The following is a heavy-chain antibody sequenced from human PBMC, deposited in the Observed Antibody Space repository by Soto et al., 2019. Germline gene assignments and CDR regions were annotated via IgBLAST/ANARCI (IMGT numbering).Heavy chain of an antibody. J-gene: IGHJ6*02. V-gene: IGHV3-21*01. CDR3: ERDRSLRITGKLYYYYGMDG. CDR1: GFTFSSYS. Sequence: GWSLRLSCAASGFTFSSYSMNWVRQAPGKGLEWVSSISSSSSYIYYADSAKGRFTISRDNAKNSLYLQMNSLRAEDTAVYYCERDRSLRITGKLYYYYGMDGWGQGNTVTVSS. CDR2: ISSSSSYI. D-gene: IGHD1-20*01.